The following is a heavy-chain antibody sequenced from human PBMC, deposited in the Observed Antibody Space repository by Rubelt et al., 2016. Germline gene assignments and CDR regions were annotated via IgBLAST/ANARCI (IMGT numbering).Heavy chain of an antibody. J-gene: IGHJ2*01. CDR1: GGSFSGYY. D-gene: IGHD5-18*01. CDR3: ARRFKGGYSYHWYFDL. Sequence: QVQLQQWGAGLLKPSETLSLTCAVYGGSFSGYYWSWIRQPPGKGLEWIGEINHSGSTSYNPSLKIRVTISVATARNQCSLKLGSVTAAETAVYYCARRFKGGYSYHWYFDLWGRGTLVTVSS. CDR2: INHSGST. V-gene: IGHV4-34*01.